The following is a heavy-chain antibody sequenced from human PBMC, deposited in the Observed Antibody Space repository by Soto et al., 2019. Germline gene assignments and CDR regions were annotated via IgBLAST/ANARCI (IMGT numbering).Heavy chain of an antibody. J-gene: IGHJ5*02. CDR3: ARDPYSSSWAPLGWFDP. Sequence: ASVKVSCKASGYTFTSYYMHWVRQAPGQGLEWMGIINPSGGSTSYAQKFQGRVTMTRDTSTSTVYMELSSLRSEDTAVYYCARDPYSSSWAPLGWFDPWGQGTLVTVSS. D-gene: IGHD6-13*01. CDR2: INPSGGST. CDR1: GYTFTSYY. V-gene: IGHV1-46*01.